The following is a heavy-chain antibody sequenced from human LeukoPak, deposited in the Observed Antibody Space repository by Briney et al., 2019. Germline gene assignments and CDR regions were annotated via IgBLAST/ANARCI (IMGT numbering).Heavy chain of an antibody. CDR3: ARATYDSSAVDAFDI. J-gene: IGHJ3*02. CDR2: TNTAGNTI. V-gene: IGHV3-11*01. D-gene: IGHD3-22*01. CDR1: GFTFRDYF. Sequence: GGSLRLSCAASGFTFRDYFMSWIRQAPRKGLEWVAYTNTAGNTIYYADSMKGRFTISRDNAKNSLYLQMNTLRAEDTAVYYCARATYDSSAVDAFDIWGQGTMVTVSP.